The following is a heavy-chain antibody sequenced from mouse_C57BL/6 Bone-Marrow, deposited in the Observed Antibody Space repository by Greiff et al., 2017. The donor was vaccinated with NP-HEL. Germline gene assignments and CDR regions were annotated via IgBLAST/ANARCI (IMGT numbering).Heavy chain of an antibody. CDR2: IYPGSGNT. J-gene: IGHJ2*01. CDR1: GYTFTDYY. Sequence: QVQLHQSGAELVRPGASVKLSCKASGYTFTDYYINWVKQRPGQGLEWIARIYPGSGNTYYNEKFKGKATLTAEKSSSTAYMQLSSLTSEDSAVYFCGSNYGPYYFDYWGQGTTLTVSS. V-gene: IGHV1-76*01. CDR3: GSNYGPYYFDY. D-gene: IGHD1-1*01.